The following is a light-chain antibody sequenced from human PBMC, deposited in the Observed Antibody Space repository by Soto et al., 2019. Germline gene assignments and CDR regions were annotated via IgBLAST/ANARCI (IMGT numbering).Light chain of an antibody. Sequence: QSVLTQPPSVSGAPGQRVTISCTGSSSNIGSTYGVQWYQQLPGTAPKLLIHGNTNRPSGVPDRFSGSKSGTSASLAITGLQADDEADYYCQSYDDSLSVHYVFGTGTKVTV. CDR3: QSYDDSLSVHYV. V-gene: IGLV1-40*01. CDR1: SSNIGSTYG. CDR2: GNT. J-gene: IGLJ1*01.